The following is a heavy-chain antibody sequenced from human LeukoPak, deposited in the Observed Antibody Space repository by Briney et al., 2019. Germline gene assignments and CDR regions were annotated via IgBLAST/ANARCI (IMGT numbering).Heavy chain of an antibody. J-gene: IGHJ3*02. CDR2: IRWNSGSI. CDR1: GFTFDDYA. D-gene: IGHD2-15*01. Sequence: GGSLRLSCAASGFTFDDYAMHWVQQAPGKGLEWVSGIRWNSGSIGYADSVKGRFTISRDNAKNSLYLQMNSLRAEDTALYYCAKGDRDLLAFDIWGQGTMVTVSS. CDR3: AKGDRDLLAFDI. V-gene: IGHV3-9*01.